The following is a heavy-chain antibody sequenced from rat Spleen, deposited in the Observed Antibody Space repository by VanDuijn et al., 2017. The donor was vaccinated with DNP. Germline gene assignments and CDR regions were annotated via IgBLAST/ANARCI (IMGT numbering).Heavy chain of an antibody. Sequence: EVQLVETGGGLVQPGRSLKLSCVASGFTFSGYWMYWIRQAPGKGLEWVASINTDGGTTYYPDSVKGRFTISRDNAENTVYLQMNSLRYEYTATYYCAKDRDGGVAMDAWGQGTSVTISS. CDR3: AKDRDGGVAMDA. D-gene: IGHD1-11*01. J-gene: IGHJ4*01. V-gene: IGHV5-58*01. CDR2: INTDGGTT. CDR1: GFTFSGYW.